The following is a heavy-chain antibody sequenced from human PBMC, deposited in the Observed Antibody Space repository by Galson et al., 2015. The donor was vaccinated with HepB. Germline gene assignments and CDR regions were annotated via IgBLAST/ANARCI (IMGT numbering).Heavy chain of an antibody. CDR2: ITYDGRTT. Sequence: SLRLSCAASGFTFSNYDMSWVRQAPGKGLVWVSRITYDGRTTYYADSVKGRFTISRDNAKNTLYLQMNSLRGEETAVYYCASDGEWVGANSDYWGQRTPVTVSS. D-gene: IGHD1-26*01. CDR1: GFTFSNYD. J-gene: IGHJ4*02. CDR3: ASDGEWVGANSDY. V-gene: IGHV3-74*01.